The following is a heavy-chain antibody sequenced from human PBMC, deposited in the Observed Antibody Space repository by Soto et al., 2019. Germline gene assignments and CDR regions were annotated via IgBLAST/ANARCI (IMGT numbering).Heavy chain of an antibody. V-gene: IGHV3-30-3*01. J-gene: IGHJ4*02. CDR1: GFRFSNYA. D-gene: IGHD3-16*01. CDR2: ISFDEINK. Sequence: QVQLVESGGGVVQPGKSLRLSCAASGFRFSNYAMHWVRHAPGKGLEWVASISFDEINKKYADSVKGRFTISRDNPKNTLFLQMNSLRTEDTAIYYCASLYYYGLTYYFDYWGQGSLVTVSS. CDR3: ASLYYYGLTYYFDY.